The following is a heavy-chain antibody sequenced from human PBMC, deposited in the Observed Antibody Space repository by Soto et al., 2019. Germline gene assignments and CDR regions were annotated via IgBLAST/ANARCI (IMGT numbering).Heavy chain of an antibody. CDR2: INPSGGST. CDR1: GYTFTSNY. CDR3: ARAPIAARPYYYYGMDV. D-gene: IGHD6-6*01. Sequence: ASVKLSCKASGYTFTSNYMHWVRQAPGQGLEWMGIINPSGGSTSYAQKFQGRVTMTRDTSTSTVYMELSSLRSEDTAVYYCARAPIAARPYYYYGMDVWGQGTMVTVSS. V-gene: IGHV1-46*01. J-gene: IGHJ6*02.